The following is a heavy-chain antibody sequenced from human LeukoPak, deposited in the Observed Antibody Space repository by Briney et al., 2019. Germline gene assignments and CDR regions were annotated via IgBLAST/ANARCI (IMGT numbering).Heavy chain of an antibody. CDR1: GFTFSSYW. V-gene: IGHV3-74*01. J-gene: IGHJ4*02. CDR2: INGDGSST. CDR3: ARSRYSSSEFDY. D-gene: IGHD6-13*01. Sequence: GGSLRLSCAVSGFTFSSYWMHWVRQAPGKGLVWVSRINGDGSSTSYADSVEGRFTISRDNAKNTLYLQMNSLRAEDTAMYYCARSRYSSSEFDYWGQGTLVTVSS.